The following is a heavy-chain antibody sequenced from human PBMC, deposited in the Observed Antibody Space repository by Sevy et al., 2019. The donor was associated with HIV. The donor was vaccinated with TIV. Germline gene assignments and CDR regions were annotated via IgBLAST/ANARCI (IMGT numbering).Heavy chain of an antibody. CDR1: GFTFDDYT. V-gene: IGHV3-43*01. D-gene: IGHD3-3*01. J-gene: IGHJ6*02. Sequence: GGSLRLSCAASGFTFDDYTMHWVRQAPGKGLEWVSLISWDGGSTYYVDSVKGRFTISRDNSKNSLYLQMNSLRTEDTALYYCAKAPGGVVTDGMDVWGQGTTVTVSS. CDR2: ISWDGGST. CDR3: AKAPGGVVTDGMDV.